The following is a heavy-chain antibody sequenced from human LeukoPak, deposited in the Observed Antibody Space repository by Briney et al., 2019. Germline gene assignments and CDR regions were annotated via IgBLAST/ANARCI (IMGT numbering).Heavy chain of an antibody. Sequence: PGGSLRLSCAAFGFTFDNYGMSWVRQAPGKGLEWVSGINWNGGSTGYADSVKGRFTISRDNAKNSLYLQMNSLRAEDTALYYCARDDVGSSWYAVDYWGQGTLVTVSS. CDR2: INWNGGST. D-gene: IGHD6-13*01. J-gene: IGHJ4*02. V-gene: IGHV3-20*04. CDR1: GFTFDNYG. CDR3: ARDDVGSSWYAVDY.